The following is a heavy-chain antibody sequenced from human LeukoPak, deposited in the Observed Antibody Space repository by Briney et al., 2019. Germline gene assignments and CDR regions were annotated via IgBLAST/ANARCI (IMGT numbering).Heavy chain of an antibody. CDR3: ARVYCSGGSCYSVRHYYGMDV. J-gene: IGHJ6*02. CDR1: GGSFSGYY. D-gene: IGHD2-15*01. CDR2: INHSGST. V-gene: IGHV4-34*01. Sequence: SETLSLTCAVYGGSFSGYYWSWIRQPPGKGLEWIVEINHSGSTNYNPSLKSRVTISVDTSKNQFSLKLSSVTAADTAVYYCARVYCSGGSCYSVRHYYGMDVWGQGTTVTVSS.